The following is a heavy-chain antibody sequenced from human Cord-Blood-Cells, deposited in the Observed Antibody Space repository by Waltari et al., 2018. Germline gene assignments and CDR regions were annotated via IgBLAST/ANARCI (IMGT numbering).Heavy chain of an antibody. CDR1: AGAFSGYY. J-gene: IGHJ4*02. CDR2: INHSGST. V-gene: IGHV4-34*01. CDR3: ARRNGGFDY. Sequence: QVQLQPWGAGLLKPSEPLSLTCAVYAGAFSGYYWSWIRQPPGKGLEWIGEINHSGSTNYNPSLKSRVTISVDTSKNQFSLKLSSVTAADTAVYYCARRNGGFDYWGQGTLVTVSS.